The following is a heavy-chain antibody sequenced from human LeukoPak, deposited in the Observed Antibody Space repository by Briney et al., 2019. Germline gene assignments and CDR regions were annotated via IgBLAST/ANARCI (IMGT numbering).Heavy chain of an antibody. V-gene: IGHV4-61*01. CDR3: ARGVGSSSWYDY. Sequence: SETLSLTCTVSGGSVSSGSYYWSWIRQPPGKGLEWIGYIYYSGSTNYNPSLKSRVTISVDTSKNQFSLKLSSVTAADTAVYYCARGVGSSSWYDYWGQGTLVTVSS. CDR1: GGSVSSGSYY. J-gene: IGHJ4*02. CDR2: IYYSGST. D-gene: IGHD6-13*01.